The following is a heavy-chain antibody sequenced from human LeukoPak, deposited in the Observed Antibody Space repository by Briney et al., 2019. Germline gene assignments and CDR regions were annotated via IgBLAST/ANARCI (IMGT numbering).Heavy chain of an antibody. J-gene: IGHJ4*02. CDR3: AKEGRSLQTY. CDR1: GFMFSSNW. V-gene: IGHV3-7*03. D-gene: IGHD5-24*01. CDR2: IKVDGTET. Sequence: GGSLRLSCAASGFMFSSNWMSWVRLAPGKGLEWVANIKVDGTETYYVDSVKGRFTISRDNAKNSLYLQMNSLRVEDTAVYYCAKEGRSLQTYWGQGTLVTVSS.